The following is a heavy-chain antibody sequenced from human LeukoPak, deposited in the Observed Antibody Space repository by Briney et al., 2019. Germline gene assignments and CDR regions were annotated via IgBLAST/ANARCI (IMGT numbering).Heavy chain of an antibody. CDR2: ISYGGST. J-gene: IGHJ5*01. D-gene: IGHD3-22*01. Sequence: SETLSLTCTVSGGSISGYYWGWIRQPPGKRLEWIGYISYGGSTNYNPSLKSRITMSVDTSKNQLSLKLRSVTAADTAMYYCVRHADYYDSTGHYFHWFDSWGQGTLVTVSS. CDR1: GGSISGYY. CDR3: VRHADYYDSTGHYFHWFDS. V-gene: IGHV4-59*08.